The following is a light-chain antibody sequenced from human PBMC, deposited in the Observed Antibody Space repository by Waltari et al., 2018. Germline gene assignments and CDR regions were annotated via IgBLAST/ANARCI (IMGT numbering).Light chain of an antibody. CDR2: KDT. Sequence: SSQLTQPPSVSVSPGQTARITCSGDPRPSQFVYWYQQKPGQAPVIAIYKDTGRPSEIPERFSGSSSGTTVTLTISGVQAEDEADYYCQSADASGTYKLFGGGTKLTVL. CDR3: QSADASGTYKL. CDR1: PRPSQF. J-gene: IGLJ2*01. V-gene: IGLV3-25*03.